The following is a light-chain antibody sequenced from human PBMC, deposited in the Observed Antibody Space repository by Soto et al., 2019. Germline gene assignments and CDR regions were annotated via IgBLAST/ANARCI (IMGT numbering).Light chain of an antibody. CDR2: GAS. J-gene: IGKJ4*01. V-gene: IGKV3-20*01. CDR3: QQYDSSKLT. CDR1: QSVSSSY. Sequence: EIVLTQSPGTLSLSPGERATLSCRASQSVSSSYLAWYQQKPGQAPRLLIYGASSRATGIPDRFSGSGSGTDFTLTISRPVPEDFAVYYCQQYDSSKLTFGGGTKAEIK.